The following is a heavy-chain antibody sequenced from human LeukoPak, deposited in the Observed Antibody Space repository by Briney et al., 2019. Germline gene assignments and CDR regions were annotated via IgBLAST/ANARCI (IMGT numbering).Heavy chain of an antibody. CDR2: IKQDGSEE. V-gene: IGHV3-7*01. CDR3: ARDLAGPPQEAFDI. Sequence: GGSLRLSCAASGLTFSSYWMSWVRQAPGKGLEWVANIKQDGSEEHYVDSVTGRFTISRDNTKNSLYLQMNSLRADDTAVYYCARDLAGPPQEAFDIWGQGTMVTVSS. J-gene: IGHJ3*02. CDR1: GLTFSSYW.